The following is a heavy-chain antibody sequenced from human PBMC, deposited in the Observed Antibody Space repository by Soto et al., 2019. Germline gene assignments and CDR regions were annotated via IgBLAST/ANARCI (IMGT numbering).Heavy chain of an antibody. J-gene: IGHJ4*02. Sequence: EVQLVESGGGLIQPGGSLRLSCAASGFTVSSNYMKWVRQAPGKGLEWVSIISSGGSTYYADSVKGRFTISRDNSKNTLYLQMNSLRAEDTAVYYCARGPYCGGDCRTFDYWGQGTMVTVSS. D-gene: IGHD2-21*02. CDR1: GFTVSSNY. CDR3: ARGPYCGGDCRTFDY. CDR2: ISSGGST. V-gene: IGHV3-53*01.